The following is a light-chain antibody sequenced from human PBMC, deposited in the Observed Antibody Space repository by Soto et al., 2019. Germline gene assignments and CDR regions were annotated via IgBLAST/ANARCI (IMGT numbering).Light chain of an antibody. CDR1: SSDVGGCNY. J-gene: IGLJ1*01. V-gene: IGLV2-8*01. CDR3: SSYAGSSTV. Sequence: QSALTQPPSASGSPGQSVTISCTGTSSDVGGCNYVSWYQQHPGKAPKLMIYEVSYRPSGVPDRFSGSKSGNTASLTVSGLQAEDEADYYCSSYAGSSTVFGTGTKLTVL. CDR2: EVS.